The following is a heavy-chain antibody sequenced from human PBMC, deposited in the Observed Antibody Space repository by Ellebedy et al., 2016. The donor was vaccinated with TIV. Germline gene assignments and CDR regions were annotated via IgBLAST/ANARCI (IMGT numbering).Heavy chain of an antibody. V-gene: IGHV4-59*01. CDR2: IYYSGST. D-gene: IGHD3-10*01. CDR3: ASSRTMLRGGMDV. Sequence: MPGGSLRLSCTVSGGSISSYYWSWIRQPPGKGLEWIGYIYYSGSTNYNPSLKSRVTISVDTSKNQCSLKLSSVTAADTAVYYCASSRTMLRGGMDVWGQGTTVTVSS. J-gene: IGHJ6*02. CDR1: GGSISSYY.